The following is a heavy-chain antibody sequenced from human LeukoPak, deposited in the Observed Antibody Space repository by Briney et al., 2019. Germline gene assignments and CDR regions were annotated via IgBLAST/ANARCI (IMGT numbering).Heavy chain of an antibody. J-gene: IGHJ4*02. CDR2: ISGSGGST. V-gene: IGHV3-23*01. Sequence: PGGSLRLSCAASGFTFSSYGMSWVRQAPGKGLEWVSGISGSGGSTYYADSVKGRFTISRDNSKNTLYLQMNSLRAEDTAVYFCAKAGVYGDPADYRGQGTLVTVSS. CDR3: AKAGVYGDPADY. D-gene: IGHD4-17*01. CDR1: GFTFSSYG.